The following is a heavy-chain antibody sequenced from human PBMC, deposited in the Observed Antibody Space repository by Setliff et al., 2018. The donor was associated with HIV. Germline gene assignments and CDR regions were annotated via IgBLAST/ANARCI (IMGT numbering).Heavy chain of an antibody. CDR2: INQDGSEI. V-gene: IGHV3-7*01. J-gene: IGHJ3*02. CDR3: ARDRGYPDSFNI. D-gene: IGHD3-10*01. Sequence: LRLSCAASGFTFTSYWMIWVRQAPGKGLEWVANINQDGSEIHYVASVEGRFTISRDNAKNTLYLQMNSLRAEDTAVYYCARDRGYPDSFNIWGQGTVVTVSS. CDR1: GFTFTSYW.